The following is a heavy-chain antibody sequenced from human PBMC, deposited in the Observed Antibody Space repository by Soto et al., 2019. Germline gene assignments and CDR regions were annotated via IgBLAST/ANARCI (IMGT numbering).Heavy chain of an antibody. CDR1: GGSFSGYY. CDR2: INHSGST. V-gene: IGHV4-34*01. J-gene: IGHJ4*02. Sequence: QVQLQQWGAGLLKPSETLSLACAVYGGSFSGYYWTWIRKPPGKGLEWIGEINHSGSTNHNPSLKSRLTVSVDTSKNQFSLKVRSVTAADTAVYYCARRPSGDYGVDYWGQGTLVTVSS. CDR3: ARRPSGDYGVDY. D-gene: IGHD2-21*02.